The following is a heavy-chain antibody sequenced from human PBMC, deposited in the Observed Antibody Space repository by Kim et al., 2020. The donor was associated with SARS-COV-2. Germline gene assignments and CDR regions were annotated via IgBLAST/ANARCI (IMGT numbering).Heavy chain of an antibody. V-gene: IGHV3-23*01. D-gene: IGHD4-17*01. J-gene: IGHJ4*02. CDR3: AKDLIESTVTTDTIAFDY. CDR1: GFTFSSYA. Sequence: GGSLRLSCAASGFTFSSYAMSWVRQAPGKGLEWVSAISGSGGSTYYADSVKGRFTISRDNSKNTLYLQMNSLRAEDTAVYYCAKDLIESTVTTDTIAFDYWGQGTLVTVSS. CDR2: ISGSGGST.